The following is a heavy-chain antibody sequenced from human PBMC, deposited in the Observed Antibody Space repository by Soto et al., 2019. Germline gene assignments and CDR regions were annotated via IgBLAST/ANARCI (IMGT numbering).Heavy chain of an antibody. CDR3: ARDSIVLMVYAKLSGAFDI. CDR1: GFTFSSYA. J-gene: IGHJ3*02. CDR2: ISYDGSNK. D-gene: IGHD2-8*01. V-gene: IGHV3-30-3*01. Sequence: PGGSLRLSCAASGFTFSSYAMHWVRQAPGKGLEWVAVISYDGSNKYYADSVKGRFTISRDNSKNTLYLQMNSLRAEDTAVYYCARDSIVLMVYAKLSGAFDIWGQGTMVTVSS.